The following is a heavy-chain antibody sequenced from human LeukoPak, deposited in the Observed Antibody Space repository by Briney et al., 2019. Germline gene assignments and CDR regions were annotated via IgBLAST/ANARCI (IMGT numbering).Heavy chain of an antibody. CDR3: ARSDRNYYGSGSYYPNWFDP. CDR2: IYTSGST. CDR1: GGSISSYY. J-gene: IGHJ5*02. Sequence: SETLSLTCTVSGGSISSYYWSWIRQPAGKGLEWIGRIYTSGSTNYNPSLKSRVTMSVDTSKNQFSLKLSSVTAADTAVYYCARSDRNYYGSGSYYPNWFDPWGQGTLVTVSS. D-gene: IGHD3-10*01. V-gene: IGHV4-4*07.